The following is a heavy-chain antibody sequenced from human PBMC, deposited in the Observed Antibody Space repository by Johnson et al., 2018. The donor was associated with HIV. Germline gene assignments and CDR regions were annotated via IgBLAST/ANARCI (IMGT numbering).Heavy chain of an antibody. CDR2: IRYDGSNK. J-gene: IGHJ3*02. V-gene: IGHV3-30*02. Sequence: QVQLVESGEGVVQPGRSLRLSCAASGFTFSSYGMHWVRQAPGKGLKWVSFIRYDGSNKYYADSVKGRFTISRDNSKNTLYLQMNSLRTEDTAVYYCARLKNGAFDIWGQGTMVTVSS. D-gene: IGHD2-8*01. CDR1: GFTFSSYG. CDR3: ARLKNGAFDI.